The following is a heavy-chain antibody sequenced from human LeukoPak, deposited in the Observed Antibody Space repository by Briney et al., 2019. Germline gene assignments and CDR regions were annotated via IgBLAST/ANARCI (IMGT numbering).Heavy chain of an antibody. J-gene: IGHJ3*02. V-gene: IGHV1-69*05. CDR2: IIPIFGTA. CDR3: ARGPDSSGWYGPFPGAFDI. Sequence: GASVKVSCKASGGTFSSYAISWVRQAPGQGLEWMGGIIPIFGTANYAQKFQGRVTITTDESTSTAYMELSSLRSEDTAVYYCARGPDSSGWYGPFPGAFDIWGQGTMVTVSS. D-gene: IGHD6-19*01. CDR1: GGTFSSYA.